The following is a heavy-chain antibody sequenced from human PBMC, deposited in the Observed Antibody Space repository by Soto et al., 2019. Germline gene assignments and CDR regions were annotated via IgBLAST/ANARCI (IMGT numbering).Heavy chain of an antibody. CDR1: GYTFTSYG. V-gene: IGHV1-18*04. Sequence: QVQLVQSGAEVKKPGASVKVSCKASGYTFTSYGISWVRQAPGQGLEWMGWISADNGNTNYAQKLQGRVTMTTDTTTSTAYMELRSVRSDETAVYYCARDSRTVTTPRFGYWGQGTLVTVSS. CDR2: ISADNGNT. D-gene: IGHD4-4*01. J-gene: IGHJ4*02. CDR3: ARDSRTVTTPRFGY.